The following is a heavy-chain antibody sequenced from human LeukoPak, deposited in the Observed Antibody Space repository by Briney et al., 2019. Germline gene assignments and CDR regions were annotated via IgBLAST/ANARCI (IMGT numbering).Heavy chain of an antibody. CDR2: IYHSGST. J-gene: IGHJ4*02. CDR3: ARVMEQLVRMDY. D-gene: IGHD6-6*01. V-gene: IGHV4-39*07. Sequence: SETLSLTCTVSGGSISSSSYYWGWIRQPPGKGLEWIGSIYHSGSTYYNPSLKSRVTISVDTSKNQFSLKLSSVTAADTAVYYCARVMEQLVRMDYWSQGTLVTVSS. CDR1: GGSISSSSYY.